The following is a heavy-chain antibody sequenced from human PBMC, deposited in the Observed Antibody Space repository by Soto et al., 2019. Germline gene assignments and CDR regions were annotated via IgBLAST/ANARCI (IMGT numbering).Heavy chain of an antibody. J-gene: IGHJ6*02. CDR2: ISAGGGSP. V-gene: IGHV3-23*01. D-gene: IGHD4-4*01. Sequence: GGSLRLSCAASGFIFNNYAMSWVRQAPGKGLEWVSFISAGGGSPNYADSVKGRFTTSRDNSKNMVYLQMNSLRAEDTAVYYCAKSYSNYYYYGMDVWGQGTTVTVSS. CDR1: GFIFNNYA. CDR3: AKSYSNYYYYGMDV.